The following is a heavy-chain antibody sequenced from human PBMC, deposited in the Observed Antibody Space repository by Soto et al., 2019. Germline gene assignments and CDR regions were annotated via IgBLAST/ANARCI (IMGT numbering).Heavy chain of an antibody. D-gene: IGHD2-21*02. CDR2: INSDGSST. V-gene: IGHV3-74*01. Sequence: EVQLVESGGGLVQPGGSLRLSCAASGFTFSSYWMHWVRQAPGKGLVWVSRINSDGSSTSYADSVKGRFTISRDNAKNTLYLQMNSLRAEDTAVYYCARALSYTVVTRRYFDLWGLGTLVTVSS. J-gene: IGHJ2*01. CDR1: GFTFSSYW. CDR3: ARALSYTVVTRRYFDL.